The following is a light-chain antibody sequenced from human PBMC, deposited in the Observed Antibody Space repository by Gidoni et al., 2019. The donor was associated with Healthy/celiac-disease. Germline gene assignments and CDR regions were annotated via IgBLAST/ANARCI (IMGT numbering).Light chain of an antibody. CDR3: SSYTSSLYV. Sequence: QSALTQPAVVSGSPGQSITISCTGTSSDVGGYNYVSWYQQHPGKAPKLMIYEVSNRPSGLSNRFSASKSGNTASLTISGLQAEDEADYYCSSYTSSLYVFGTGTKVTVL. CDR2: EVS. CDR1: SSDVGGYNY. V-gene: IGLV2-14*01. J-gene: IGLJ1*01.